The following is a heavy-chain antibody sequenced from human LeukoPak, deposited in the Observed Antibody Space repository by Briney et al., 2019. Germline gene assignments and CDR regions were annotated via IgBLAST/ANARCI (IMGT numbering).Heavy chain of an antibody. CDR2: IYYSGST. V-gene: IGHV4-61*01. D-gene: IGHD2-8*01. J-gene: IGHJ4*02. Sequence: PSETLSLTCTVSGGSVSSGSHYWSWIRQPPGKGLEWIGYIYYSGSTNYNPSLKSRVTISVDTSKNQFSLNLNSVTAADTAVYYCSRENGAFSPFGYWGQGTLVTVPS. CDR1: GGSVSSGSHY. CDR3: SRENGAFSPFGY.